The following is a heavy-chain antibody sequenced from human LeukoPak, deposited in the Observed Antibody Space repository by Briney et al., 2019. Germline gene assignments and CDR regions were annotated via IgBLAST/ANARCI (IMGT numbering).Heavy chain of an antibody. Sequence: PGGSLRLSCAASGFTFSSYAMSWVRRAPGKGLEWVSAISGSGGSTYYADSVKGRFTISRDNSKNTLYLQMNSLRAEDTAVYYWAKRKLVLYYFDYWGQGTLVTVSS. CDR3: AKRKLVLYYFDY. CDR1: GFTFSSYA. D-gene: IGHD4/OR15-4a*01. V-gene: IGHV3-23*01. J-gene: IGHJ4*02. CDR2: ISGSGGST.